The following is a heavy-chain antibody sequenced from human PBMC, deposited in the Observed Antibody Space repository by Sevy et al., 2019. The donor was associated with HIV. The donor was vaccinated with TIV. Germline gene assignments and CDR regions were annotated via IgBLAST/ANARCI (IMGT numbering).Heavy chain of an antibody. Sequence: GGSLRLSCAASGFTFSSYAMSWVRQTPGRGLQWVSTISGNGVGTYYADSVKGRFTISRDNSQNTLYLQMNSLRAEDTAVYYCAKRSTSGTFRFDYWGQGTPVTVSS. CDR1: GFTFSSYA. CDR3: AKRSTSGTFRFDY. CDR2: ISGNGVGT. J-gene: IGHJ4*02. D-gene: IGHD3-10*01. V-gene: IGHV3-23*01.